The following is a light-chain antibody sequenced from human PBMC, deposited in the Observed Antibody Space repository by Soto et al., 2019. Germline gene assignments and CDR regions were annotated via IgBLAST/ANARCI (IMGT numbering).Light chain of an antibody. CDR2: AAS. CDR3: QQYDGAPLT. V-gene: IGKV3-20*01. Sequence: EIVLTQSPDTLSLSPGERATLFCRASQTLSINSLAWYQQKPGQAPRLLIYAASTRHTGIPDRFNGSGSGTDFALTINRLEPEDFAVYFCQQYDGAPLTFGPGTKVAVK. J-gene: IGKJ3*01. CDR1: QTLSINS.